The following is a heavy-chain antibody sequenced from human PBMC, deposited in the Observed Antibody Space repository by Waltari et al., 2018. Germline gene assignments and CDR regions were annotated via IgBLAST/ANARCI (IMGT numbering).Heavy chain of an antibody. CDR3: ARDGSRGV. D-gene: IGHD2-15*01. CDR1: GGAISSSSYY. Sequence: QLQLQESGPGLVKPSETLSLTCTVSGGAISSSSYYWAWIRQPPGKGLECIGNVYYSGRNSYNPSLESRVTISMDTSKNQFSLNLSSVTAADTAVYYCARDGSRGVWGRGTTVTISS. V-gene: IGHV4-39*07. J-gene: IGHJ6*04. CDR2: VYYSGRN.